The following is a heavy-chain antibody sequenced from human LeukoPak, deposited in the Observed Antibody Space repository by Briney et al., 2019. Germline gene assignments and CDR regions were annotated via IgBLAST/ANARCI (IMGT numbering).Heavy chain of an antibody. J-gene: IGHJ4*02. Sequence: APVKVSCKVSGYTLTELSMHWVRQAPGKGLEWMGGFDPEDGETIYAQKFQGRVTMTEDTSTDTAYMELSSLRSEDTAVYYCATDRRYYDSSGYYSFDYWGQGTLVTVSS. CDR3: ATDRRYYDSSGYYSFDY. CDR2: FDPEDGET. V-gene: IGHV1-24*01. CDR1: GYTLTELS. D-gene: IGHD3-22*01.